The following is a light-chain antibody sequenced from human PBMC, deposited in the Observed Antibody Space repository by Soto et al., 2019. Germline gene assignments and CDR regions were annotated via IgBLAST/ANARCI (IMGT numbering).Light chain of an antibody. CDR2: DVS. Sequence: QSALTQPRSVSGSLGQSVTISCTGTSSDVGTYNYVSWYQQHPGKAPKVMIYDVSERPSGVPDRFSGSKSGNTASLTISGLQAEDEADYYCCSYAGSPRYVLGTGTNLTVL. J-gene: IGLJ1*01. V-gene: IGLV2-11*01. CDR1: SSDVGTYNY. CDR3: CSYAGSPRYV.